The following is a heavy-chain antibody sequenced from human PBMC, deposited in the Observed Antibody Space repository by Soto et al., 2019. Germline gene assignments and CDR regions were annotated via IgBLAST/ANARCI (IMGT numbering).Heavy chain of an antibody. CDR1: GFTFSSYA. Sequence: EVQLLESGGGLVQPGGSLRLSCAASGFTFSSYAMSWVRQAPGKGLEWVSTISGSDYSTYYADSVKGRFTISRDKSKNTVYLPMNSLRAEDTAIYYCAKEGGGSYYCLDQWGQGALVTVSS. D-gene: IGHD1-26*01. J-gene: IGHJ4*02. CDR3: AKEGGGSYYCLDQ. V-gene: IGHV3-23*01. CDR2: ISGSDYST.